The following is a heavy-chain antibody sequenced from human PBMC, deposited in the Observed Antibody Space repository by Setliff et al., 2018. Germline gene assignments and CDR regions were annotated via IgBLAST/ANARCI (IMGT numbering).Heavy chain of an antibody. CDR1: GGTFSSYG. J-gene: IGHJ6*03. D-gene: IGHD5-18*01. Sequence: ASVKVSCKASGGTFSSYGISWVRQAPGQGLEWMGGTIPMFGSTNYAQKFQDRVTIITDESTSTAYMELSSLRIEDTAVYYCAREGVDTRSSTDYRYYMDVWGKGTTVTVTS. CDR3: AREGVDTRSSTDYRYYMDV. CDR2: TIPMFGST. V-gene: IGHV1-69*05.